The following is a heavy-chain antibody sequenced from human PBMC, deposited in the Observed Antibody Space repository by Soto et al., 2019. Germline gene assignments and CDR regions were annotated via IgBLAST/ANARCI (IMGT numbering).Heavy chain of an antibody. D-gene: IGHD6-13*01. CDR1: GGTFSRHA. Sequence: QVQLVQSGSEVKMPGSSVKVSCKTSGGTFSRHAINWVRQAPGPGLEWMGVIIPLFGTTNYAQKFKGRVTISADEATSTAYMELSSVTSEDAAVYYCARAAIYGSSWYFWFGPWGQGTLVTVSS. CDR3: ARAAIYGSSWYFWFGP. V-gene: IGHV1-69*01. J-gene: IGHJ5*02. CDR2: IIPLFGTT.